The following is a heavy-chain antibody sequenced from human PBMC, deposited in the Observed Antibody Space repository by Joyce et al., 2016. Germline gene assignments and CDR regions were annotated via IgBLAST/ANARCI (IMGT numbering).Heavy chain of an antibody. V-gene: IGHV5-51*01. Sequence: EVQLVQSGAEVKKPGESLKISCKGSGYSFTNYWIGWVRQMPGKGLEWMGIIYPADSDTRYSPSVQGQVTISADKSISTAFLQWSSLKASDTAMYYCARLLSGWEANDDAFDIWGQGTMVTVSS. CDR2: IYPADSDT. D-gene: IGHD1-26*01. J-gene: IGHJ3*02. CDR3: ARLLSGWEANDDAFDI. CDR1: GYSFTNYW.